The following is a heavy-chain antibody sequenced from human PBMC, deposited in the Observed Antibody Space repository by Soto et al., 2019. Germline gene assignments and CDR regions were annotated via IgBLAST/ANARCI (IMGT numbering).Heavy chain of an antibody. CDR1: GYTFTSHD. Sequence: QVQLVQSGAEVKKSGASVKVSCKASGYTFTSHDINWVRQATGQGLEWMGWMNPNSGNTGYAQKFQGRVTMTRNTSTSTAYKELSSLRSEDTAVYYCARWDYGVYARFDYWGQGTLVTVSS. CDR3: ARWDYGVYARFDY. CDR2: MNPNSGNT. J-gene: IGHJ4*02. D-gene: IGHD4-17*01. V-gene: IGHV1-8*01.